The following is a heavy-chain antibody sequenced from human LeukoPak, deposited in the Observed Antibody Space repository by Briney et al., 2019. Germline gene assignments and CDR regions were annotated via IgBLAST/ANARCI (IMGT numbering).Heavy chain of an antibody. CDR3: ARAYGSGSSRDFDC. CDR2: ISSSGSTI. V-gene: IGHV3-11*01. J-gene: IGHJ4*02. CDR1: GFTFSDYY. D-gene: IGHD3-10*01. Sequence: SGGSLRLSCAASGFTFSDYYMSWIRQAPGKGLEWVSYISSSGSTIYYADSVKGRFTISRDNAKNSLYLQMNSLRAEDTAVYYCARAYGSGSSRDFDCWGQGTLVTVSS.